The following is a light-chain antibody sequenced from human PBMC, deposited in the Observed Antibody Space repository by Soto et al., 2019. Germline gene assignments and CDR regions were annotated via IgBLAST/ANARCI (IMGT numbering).Light chain of an antibody. V-gene: IGKV3-20*01. J-gene: IGKJ1*01. CDR2: GAS. Sequence: EIVLTQSPGALSLSRGERATLSCRASQSVSSSYLAWYQQKPGQAPRLLIYGASNRATAIPDRFSGSGSGTDFTLTISRVEPEDFAVYYCHQYGRSPWTLGQGTKVDI. CDR3: HQYGRSPWT. CDR1: QSVSSSY.